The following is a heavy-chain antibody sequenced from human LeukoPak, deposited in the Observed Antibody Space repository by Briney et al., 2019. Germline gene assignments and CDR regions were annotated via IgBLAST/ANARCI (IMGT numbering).Heavy chain of an antibody. CDR1: GFSFSSYI. CDR3: ARDLGDL. Sequence: GGSLRLSCAASGFSFSSYILNWVRQAPGKGLEWVSSFSGSSGNTYYADSVKGRFTISRDISKSTVYLQMNSLRAEDTAVYYCARDLGDLWGQGTPVTVSS. V-gene: IGHV3-23*01. CDR2: FSGSSGNT. J-gene: IGHJ5*02.